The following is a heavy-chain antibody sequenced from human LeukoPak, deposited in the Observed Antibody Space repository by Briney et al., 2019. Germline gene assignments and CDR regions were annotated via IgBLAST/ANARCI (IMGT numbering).Heavy chain of an antibody. V-gene: IGHV3-7*01. Sequence: GGSLRLTCAASGFTFSSYWMSWVRQAPGKGLEWVANKKQDGSEKYYVDSVKGRFTISRDNAKNSLYLQMNSLRAEDTAVYYCARSPSLIPAAHGRYFDYWGQGTLVTVSS. CDR1: GFTFSSYW. CDR3: ARSPSLIPAAHGRYFDY. CDR2: KKQDGSEK. J-gene: IGHJ4*02. D-gene: IGHD2-2*01.